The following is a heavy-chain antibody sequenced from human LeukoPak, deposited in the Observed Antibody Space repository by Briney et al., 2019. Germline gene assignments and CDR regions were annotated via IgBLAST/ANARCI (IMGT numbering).Heavy chain of an antibody. Sequence: PSETLSLTCTVSGGSISSYYWSWIRQPPGKGLEWIGYIYYSGSTNYTPSLKSRVTISVDTSKNQFSLKLSSVTAADTAVYYCARNQWFGELSGAFDIWGQGTMVTVSS. CDR3: ARNQWFGELSGAFDI. D-gene: IGHD3-10*01. V-gene: IGHV4-59*08. CDR1: GGSISSYY. CDR2: IYYSGST. J-gene: IGHJ3*02.